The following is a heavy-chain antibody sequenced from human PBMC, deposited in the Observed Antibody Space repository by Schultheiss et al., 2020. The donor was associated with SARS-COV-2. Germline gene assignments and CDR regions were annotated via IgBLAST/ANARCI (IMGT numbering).Heavy chain of an antibody. CDR3: ARAKQLGYYYGMDV. J-gene: IGHJ6*02. CDR2: ISGSGGST. CDR1: GFTFSNYA. D-gene: IGHD6-6*01. Sequence: GGSLRLSCAASGFTFSNYAMSWVRQTPGKGLEWVSAISGSGGSTYYADSVKGRFTISRDNSKNTLYLQMNSLRAEDTAVYYCARAKQLGYYYGMDVWGQGTTVTVSS. V-gene: IGHV3-23*01.